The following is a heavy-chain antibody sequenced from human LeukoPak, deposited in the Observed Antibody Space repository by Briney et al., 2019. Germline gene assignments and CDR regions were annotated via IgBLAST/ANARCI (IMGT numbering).Heavy chain of an antibody. D-gene: IGHD3-3*01. CDR2: IKQDGSEK. CDR3: AREQTFGLEIIKSYFDY. Sequence: GGSLRLSCAASGFTFSNYWMSWLRQAPGKGLEWVANIKQDGSEKYYVDSVQGRFTISRDNAKNSLYLQMNSPRAEDTAVYYCAREQTFGLEIIKSYFDYWGQGTLVTVSS. V-gene: IGHV3-7*01. J-gene: IGHJ4*02. CDR1: GFTFSNYW.